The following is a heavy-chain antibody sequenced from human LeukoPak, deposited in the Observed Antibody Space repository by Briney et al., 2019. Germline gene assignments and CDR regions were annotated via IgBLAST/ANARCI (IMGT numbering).Heavy chain of an antibody. CDR2: IYTRGST. Sequence: SETLSLTCTVSRDSFNDYYWSWIRQPPGEGLEWMGYIYTRGSTNYNPSLKRRVSISLDTSKNQFSLDLNSVTGADTAVYYGARELKVGNTGYYFAYGGQGTLVTVSS. V-gene: IGHV4-4*08. CDR1: RDSFNDYY. D-gene: IGHD2/OR15-2a*01. J-gene: IGHJ4*02. CDR3: ARELKVGNTGYYFAY.